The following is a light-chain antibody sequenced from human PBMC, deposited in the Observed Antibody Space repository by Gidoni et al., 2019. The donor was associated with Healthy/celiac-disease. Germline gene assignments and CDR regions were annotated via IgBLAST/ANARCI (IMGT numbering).Light chain of an antibody. V-gene: IGKV1-33*01. CDR2: DAC. Sequence: DIQMTQSPSSLSASVGDRVTSPCQASQDINNSLNWYQQKPGKAPKLLIYDACNLETGVPSRFSGSGSGTDFTFIISSLQPEDIATYYCQQYDNPPSIFTFGPGTKVDTK. CDR1: QDINNS. CDR3: QQYDNPPSIFT. J-gene: IGKJ3*01.